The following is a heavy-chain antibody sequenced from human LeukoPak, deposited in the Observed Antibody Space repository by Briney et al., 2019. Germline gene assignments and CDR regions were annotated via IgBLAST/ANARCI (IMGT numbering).Heavy chain of an antibody. Sequence: AGGSLRLSCAASGFTFSSYSMNWVRQAPGKGLEWVSSISSSGTYVYYADSVKGRFTISRDNAKNSLSLQMNSLRAEDTAVYYCARDMTGYHDYWGQGTLVTVSS. J-gene: IGHJ4*02. D-gene: IGHD3-9*01. V-gene: IGHV3-21*01. CDR3: ARDMTGYHDY. CDR1: GFTFSSYS. CDR2: ISSSGTYV.